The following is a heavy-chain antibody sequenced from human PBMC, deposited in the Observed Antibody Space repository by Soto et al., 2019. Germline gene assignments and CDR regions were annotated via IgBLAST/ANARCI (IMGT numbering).Heavy chain of an antibody. CDR3: AKRGSGVVAARDFFGMDV. J-gene: IGHJ6*02. V-gene: IGHV3-23*01. CDR1: GFTFNNYA. CDR2: ISGSGGSP. D-gene: IGHD2-15*01. Sequence: GGSLRLSCVASGFTFNNYAMSWVRQAPGKGLEWVSAISGSGGSPYYAVSVKGRFTISRDNSKNTLYLQMNSLRAEDTAVYYCAKRGSGVVAARDFFGMDVWGQGTTVTVSS.